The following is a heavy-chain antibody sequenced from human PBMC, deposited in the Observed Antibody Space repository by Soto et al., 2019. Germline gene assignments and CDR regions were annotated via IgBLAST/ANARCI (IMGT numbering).Heavy chain of an antibody. D-gene: IGHD3-22*01. CDR2: ISGSGGST. J-gene: IGHJ4*02. V-gene: IGHV3-23*01. CDR1: GFTFSSYA. Sequence: GSLRLSCAASGFTFSSYAMSWVRQAPGKGLEWVSAISGSGGSTYYADSVKGRFTISRDNSKNTLYLQMNSLRAEDTAVYYCAKGPNTDYYYDSSGYYCGYWGQGTLVTVSS. CDR3: AKGPNTDYYYDSSGYYCGY.